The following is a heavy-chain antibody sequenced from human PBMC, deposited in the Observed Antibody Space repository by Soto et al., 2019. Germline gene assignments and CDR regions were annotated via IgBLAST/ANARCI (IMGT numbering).Heavy chain of an antibody. D-gene: IGHD6-6*01. CDR2: IFYTGST. CDR3: AREFSNSPEAFDS. Sequence: SETLSLTCTVSGGSVNSDNYYWSWIRQPPGRGLEWIGYIFYTGSTNYNPSLKSRVTISIDTSRNQFSLKLSSVTAADTAVYYCAREFSNSPEAFDSWGQGSLVTISS. CDR1: GGSVNSDNYY. J-gene: IGHJ4*02. V-gene: IGHV4-61*01.